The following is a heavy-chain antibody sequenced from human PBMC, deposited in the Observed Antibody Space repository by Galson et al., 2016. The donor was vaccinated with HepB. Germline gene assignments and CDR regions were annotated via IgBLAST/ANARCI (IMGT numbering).Heavy chain of an antibody. CDR1: GFTFGSYW. CDR3: ARGDKWGWDY. V-gene: IGHV3-7*03. D-gene: IGHD1-26*01. J-gene: IGHJ4*01. CDR2: IKTDGSET. Sequence: SLRLSCAASGFTFGSYWMGWVRQAPGRGLEWLANIKTDGSETHYVDSVEGRFTISRDNAKNSMYLQMSGLRTEDTAVYYCARGDKWGWDYWGQEPWSPSPQ.